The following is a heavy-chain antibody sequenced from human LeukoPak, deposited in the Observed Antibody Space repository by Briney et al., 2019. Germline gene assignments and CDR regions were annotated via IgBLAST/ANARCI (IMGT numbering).Heavy chain of an antibody. V-gene: IGHV3-7*01. CDR2: IKKDGSEK. D-gene: IGHD5-18*01. CDR1: GFTFSSYW. CDR3: ARHLSGITGYTYGRGIDY. J-gene: IGHJ4*02. Sequence: GGSLRLSCAACGFTFSSYWMSWVRQAPGKGLEWVANIKKDGSEKYSVDSVKGRFTISRDNAKTSLYLQMNSLRAEDTAVYYCARHLSGITGYTYGRGIDYWGQGTLVTVSS.